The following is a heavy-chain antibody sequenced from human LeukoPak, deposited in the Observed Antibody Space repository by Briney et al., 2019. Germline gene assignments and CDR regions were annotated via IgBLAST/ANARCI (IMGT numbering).Heavy chain of an antibody. CDR1: GGSISSGGYS. CDR3: ARARGCSYGDPDAFDI. D-gene: IGHD5-18*01. J-gene: IGHJ3*02. V-gene: IGHV4-30-2*01. CDR2: IYHSGST. Sequence: SETLSLTCAVSGGSISSGGYSWSWIRQPPGKGLEWIGYIYHSGSTYYNPSLKSRVTISVDRSKNQFSLKLSSVTAADTAVYYCARARGCSYGDPDAFDIWGQGTMVTVSS.